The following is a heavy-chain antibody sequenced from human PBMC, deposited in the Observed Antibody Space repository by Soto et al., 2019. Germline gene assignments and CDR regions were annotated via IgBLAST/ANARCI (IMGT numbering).Heavy chain of an antibody. V-gene: IGHV4-34*01. CDR1: GGSFSGYY. D-gene: IGHD5-18*01. J-gene: IGHJ4*02. CDR3: ARGGYSYGRRYYFDY. Sequence: SETLSLTCAVYGGSFSGYYWSWIRQPPGKGLEWIGEINHSGSTNYNPSLKSRVTISVDTSKNQFSLKLSSVTAADTAVYYCARGGYSYGRRYYFDYWGQGTLVTVSS. CDR2: INHSGST.